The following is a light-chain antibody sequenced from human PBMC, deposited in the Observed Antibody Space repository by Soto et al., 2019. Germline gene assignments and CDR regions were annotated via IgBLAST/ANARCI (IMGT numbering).Light chain of an antibody. CDR1: QNINTY. V-gene: IGKV1-39*01. J-gene: IGKJ2*02. CDR3: QQSYTAPRT. CDR2: ATS. Sequence: DIQMTQSPSSLSASVGDSVTITCRASQNINTYLNWYRQKPGTAPKLLIYATSILQSGFPSRFSATGSGTDFTLTISSLQREDFATYYCQQSYTAPRTFGQGTKLEIK.